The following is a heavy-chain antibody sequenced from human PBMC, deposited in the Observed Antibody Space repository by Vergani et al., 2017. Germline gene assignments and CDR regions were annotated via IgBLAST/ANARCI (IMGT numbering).Heavy chain of an antibody. J-gene: IGHJ6*02. CDR3: AKARDPNCKGGNCYSYYYGLDL. Sequence: EVQLVESGGGLVKRGGSLRLSCAASGFTFSSYSMNWVRQAPGKGLEWVSSISSSSSYIHYSDSLKGRFTISRDNAKSSLYLQMNSLRAEDTGVYYCAKARDPNCKGGNCYSYYYGLDLWGQGTTVTVSS. CDR2: ISSSSSYI. D-gene: IGHD2-21*01. CDR1: GFTFSSYS. V-gene: IGHV3-21*01.